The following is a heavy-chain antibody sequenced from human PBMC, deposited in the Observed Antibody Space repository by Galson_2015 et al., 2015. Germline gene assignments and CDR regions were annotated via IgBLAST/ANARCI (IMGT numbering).Heavy chain of an antibody. CDR2: ISSSGATT. Sequence: SLRLSCAASGFTFSTYAMSWVRQAPGKGLEWVSSISSSGATTYYADSVKGRFTIVRDNSKNTLFLQMNSLRPEDTAVYYCAKREVAPRYFASWAQGTLVTVSS. CDR3: AKREVAPRYFAS. J-gene: IGHJ4*02. CDR1: GFTFSTYA. D-gene: IGHD1-14*01. V-gene: IGHV3-23*01.